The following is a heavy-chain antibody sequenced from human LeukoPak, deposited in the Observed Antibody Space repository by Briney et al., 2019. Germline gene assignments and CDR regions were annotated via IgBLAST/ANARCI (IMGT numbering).Heavy chain of an antibody. CDR1: GGSFSGYY. J-gene: IGHJ4*02. CDR2: INHSGST. V-gene: IGHV4-34*01. CDR3: ARRLRGYYGSGSYYLDY. Sequence: SETLSLTCAVYGGSFSGYYWSWIRQPPGKGLEWIGEINHSGSTNYNPSLKSRVTISVDTSKNQFSLKLSSVTAADTAVYYCARRLRGYYGSGSYYLDYWGQGTLVTVSS. D-gene: IGHD3-10*01.